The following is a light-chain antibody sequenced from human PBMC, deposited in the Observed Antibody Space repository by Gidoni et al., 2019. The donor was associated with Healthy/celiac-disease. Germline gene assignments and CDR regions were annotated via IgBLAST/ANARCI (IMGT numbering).Light chain of an antibody. V-gene: IGKV3-20*01. CDR2: GAS. J-gene: IGKJ1*01. CDR1: QSVSSSY. Sequence: EIVLTQSPGTLSLSPGERATLSCRASQSVSSSYLAWYQQKPGHAPRLLLYGASSRATGLPDRFSGSGSGTDFTLTISSLEPEDVAVYYCQQYGSSPPWTFGQXTKVEIK. CDR3: QQYGSSPPWT.